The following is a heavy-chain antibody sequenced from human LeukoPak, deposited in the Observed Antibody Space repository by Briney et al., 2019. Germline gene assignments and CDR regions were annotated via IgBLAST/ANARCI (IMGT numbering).Heavy chain of an antibody. V-gene: IGHV3-33*01. CDR2: IWYDGSNK. CDR3: ARDSSGWYYFDY. J-gene: IGHJ4*02. Sequence: GGSLRLSCAASGFTFSSYGMHWVRQAPGKGLEWVAVIWYDGSNKYYADSVKGRFTISRDNSKNTLYLQMNCLRAEDTAVYYCARDSSGWYYFDYWGQGILVTVSS. CDR1: GFTFSSYG. D-gene: IGHD6-19*01.